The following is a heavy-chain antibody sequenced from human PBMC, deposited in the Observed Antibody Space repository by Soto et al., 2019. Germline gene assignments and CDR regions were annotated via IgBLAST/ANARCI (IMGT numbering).Heavy chain of an antibody. CDR2: ISSSSSYT. CDR1: GFTFSDYY. D-gene: IGHD3-22*01. CDR3: ARDRPYYYDSSGPGAFDI. V-gene: IGHV3-11*06. J-gene: IGHJ3*02. Sequence: GGSLILSCAASGFTFSDYYVSWIRQAPGKGLEWVSYISSSSSYTNYADSVKGRFTISRDNAKNSLYLQMNSLRAEDTAVYYCARDRPYYYDSSGPGAFDIWGQGTMVTVSS.